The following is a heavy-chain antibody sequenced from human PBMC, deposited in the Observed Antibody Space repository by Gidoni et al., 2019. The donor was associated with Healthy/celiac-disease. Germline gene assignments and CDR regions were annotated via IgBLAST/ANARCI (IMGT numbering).Heavy chain of an antibody. CDR2: ISGSGGST. CDR1: GFTFSSYA. V-gene: IGHV3-23*01. Sequence: EVQLLESGGVLVQPGGSLRLSCAASGFTFSSYAMSWVRLAPGKGLDWVSTISGSGGSTYYADSVKGRFTISRDNSKNTLYLQMNSLRAEDTAVYYCAKGQWLVHWDYWGQGTLVTVSS. D-gene: IGHD6-19*01. J-gene: IGHJ4*02. CDR3: AKGQWLVHWDY.